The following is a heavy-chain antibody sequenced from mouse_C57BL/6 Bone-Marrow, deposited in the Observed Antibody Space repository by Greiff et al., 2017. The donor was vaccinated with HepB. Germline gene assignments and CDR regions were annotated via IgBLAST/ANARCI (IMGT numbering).Heavy chain of an antibody. Sequence: EVKVVESGGGLVQSGRSLRLSCATSGFTFSDFYMEWVRQAPGKGLEWIAASRNKANDYTTEYSASVKGRFIVSRDTSQSILYLQMNALRAEDTAIYYCARDAWEIGRNYGDWYFDVWGTGTTVTVSS. V-gene: IGHV7-1*01. CDR3: ARDAWEIGRNYGDWYFDV. CDR2: SRNKANDYTT. D-gene: IGHD2-1*01. CDR1: GFTFSDFY. J-gene: IGHJ1*03.